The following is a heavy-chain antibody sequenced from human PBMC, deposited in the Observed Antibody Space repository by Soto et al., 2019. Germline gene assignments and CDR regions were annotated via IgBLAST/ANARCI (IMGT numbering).Heavy chain of an antibody. Sequence: ASVKVSCTASGYTFTSYDINWVRQATGQGLEWMGWMNPNSGITGYAQKFHGRVTITRNTSISTAYMELSSLRSEDTAMYYCARHGLGDLWFGDRSRGYGMDVWGQGTTVTVSS. CDR3: ARHGLGDLWFGDRSRGYGMDV. J-gene: IGHJ6*02. CDR2: MNPNSGIT. D-gene: IGHD3-10*01. V-gene: IGHV1-8*01. CDR1: GYTFTSYD.